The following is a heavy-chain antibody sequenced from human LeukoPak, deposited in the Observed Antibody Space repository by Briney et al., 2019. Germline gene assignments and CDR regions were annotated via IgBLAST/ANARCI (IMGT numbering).Heavy chain of an antibody. CDR3: ATDNSPSSSWPTIRFDP. CDR2: MNPNSGNT. CDR1: GYTFTSYD. V-gene: IGHV1-8*02. Sequence: ASVKVSCKASGYTFTSYDINWVRQATGQGLEWMGWMNPNSGNTGYAQKFQGRVTMTEDTSTDTAYMELSSLRSEDTAVYYCATDNSPSSSWPTIRFDPWGQGTLVTVSS. D-gene: IGHD6-13*01. J-gene: IGHJ5*02.